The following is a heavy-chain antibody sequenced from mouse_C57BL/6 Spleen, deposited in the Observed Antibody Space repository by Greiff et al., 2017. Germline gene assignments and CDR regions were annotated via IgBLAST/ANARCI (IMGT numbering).Heavy chain of an antibody. CDR2: ISYDGSN. CDR1: GYSITSGYY. V-gene: IGHV3-6*01. CDR3: ARNPAGNFDY. Sequence: EVQLQESGPGLVKPSQSLSLTCSVTGYSITSGYYWNWIRQFPGNKLEWMGYISYDGSNKYNPSLKNRISITRDTSKNQFFLKLNSVTTEDTATYYCARNPAGNFDYWGQGTTLTVSS. J-gene: IGHJ2*01.